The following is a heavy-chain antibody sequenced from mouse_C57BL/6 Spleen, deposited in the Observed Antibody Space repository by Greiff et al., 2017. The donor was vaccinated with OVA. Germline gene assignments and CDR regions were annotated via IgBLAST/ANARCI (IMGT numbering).Heavy chain of an antibody. Sequence: QVQLQQSGPELVKPGASVKISCKASGYAFSSSWMNWVKQRPGKGLEWIGRIYPGDGDTNYNGKFKGKATLTADKSSSTAYMQLSSLTSEDSAVYFCAPLITTVVDYWYFDVWGTGTTVTVSS. D-gene: IGHD1-1*01. CDR2: IYPGDGDT. CDR3: APLITTVVDYWYFDV. CDR1: GYAFSSSW. V-gene: IGHV1-82*01. J-gene: IGHJ1*03.